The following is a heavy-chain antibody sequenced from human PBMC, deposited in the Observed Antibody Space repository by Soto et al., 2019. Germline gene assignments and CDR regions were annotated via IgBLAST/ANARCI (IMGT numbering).Heavy chain of an antibody. CDR1: GFGFTSSS. V-gene: IGHV1-58*01. CDR3: AAVPGDFDC. D-gene: IGHD1-1*01. CDR2: IVIGSGNT. J-gene: IGHJ4*02. Sequence: ASVKVSCKASGFGFTSSSVQWVRQARGQRLEWIGWIVIGSGNTNYAQRFQERVTFTRDMSTSTAYMELSSLRSEDTAMYYCAAVPGDFDCWGQGTLVTVSS.